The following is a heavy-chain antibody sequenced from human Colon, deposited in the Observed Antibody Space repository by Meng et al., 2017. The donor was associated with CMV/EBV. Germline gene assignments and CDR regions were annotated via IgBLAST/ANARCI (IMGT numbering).Heavy chain of an antibody. Sequence: QVPRMKSGAGMGEPGASVKVSCKASGYTFTGYLIHWVRQAPGQGLEWMGWINPYSGDTIYAQKFEVGVTMTRDASITTAYLELSSLKSDDTAVYYCGTFGGDFDYWGQGTLVTVSS. D-gene: IGHD3-3*01. CDR2: INPYSGDT. J-gene: IGHJ4*02. V-gene: IGHV1-2*02. CDR3: GTFGGDFDY. CDR1: GYTFTGYL.